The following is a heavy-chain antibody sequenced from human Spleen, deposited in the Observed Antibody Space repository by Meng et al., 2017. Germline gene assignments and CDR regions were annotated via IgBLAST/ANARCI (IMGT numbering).Heavy chain of an antibody. Sequence: QVQRVQLGAEVKKPGSSVKVSCKASGATFSSYTINWVRLAPGQGLEWMGRIIPILGITNYAQKFQGRFTITAEKSTSTIDMDLSSLRSEDTAIYYCSRGTSLGSQDFWGQGTLVTVSS. CDR3: SRGTSLGSQDF. J-gene: IGHJ4*02. CDR1: GATFSSYT. D-gene: IGHD3-16*01. V-gene: IGHV1-69*02. CDR2: IIPILGIT.